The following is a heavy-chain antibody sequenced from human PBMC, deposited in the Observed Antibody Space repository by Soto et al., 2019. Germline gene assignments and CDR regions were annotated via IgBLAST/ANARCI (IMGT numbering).Heavy chain of an antibody. CDR1: GGTLSSYT. Sequence: QVQLVQSGAEVKKPGSSVKVSCKASGGTLSSYTISWVRQAPGQGLEWMGRIIPILGMANYAQKIQGRVKITADKSTSTAYMERTSLRSEDTAVYFCAGLNCTNGICYTFNWFDPWGQGTLVTVSS. J-gene: IGHJ5*02. V-gene: IGHV1-69*02. CDR3: AGLNCTNGICYTFNWFDP. CDR2: IIPILGMA. D-gene: IGHD2-8*01.